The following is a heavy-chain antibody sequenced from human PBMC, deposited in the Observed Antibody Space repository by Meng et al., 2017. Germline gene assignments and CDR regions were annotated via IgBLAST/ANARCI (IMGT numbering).Heavy chain of an antibody. CDR2: IYYSGST. V-gene: IGHV4-59*01. D-gene: IGHD5-12*01. CDR1: GGSISSYY. J-gene: IGHJ4*02. Sequence: SETLSLTCTVSGGSISSYYWSWIRQPPGKGLEWIGYIYYSGSTNYNPSLKSRVTISIDASKNQFSLKLSSVIGADTAIYYCARGFGGYDYWGQGTLVTVSS. CDR3: ARGFGGYDY.